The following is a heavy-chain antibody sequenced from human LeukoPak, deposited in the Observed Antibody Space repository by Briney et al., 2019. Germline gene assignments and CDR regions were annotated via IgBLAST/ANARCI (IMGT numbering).Heavy chain of an antibody. J-gene: IGHJ4*02. CDR3: ARGGTHSIFGVVIIPRSFDY. D-gene: IGHD3-3*01. V-gene: IGHV4-34*01. CDR2: INHSGST. Sequence: SETLSLTCTVSGGSISSNYWNWIRQPPGKGLEWIGEINHSGSTNYNPSLKSRVTISVDTSKNQFSLKLSSVTAADTAVYYCARGGTHSIFGVVIIPRSFDYWGQGTLVTVSS. CDR1: GGSISSNY.